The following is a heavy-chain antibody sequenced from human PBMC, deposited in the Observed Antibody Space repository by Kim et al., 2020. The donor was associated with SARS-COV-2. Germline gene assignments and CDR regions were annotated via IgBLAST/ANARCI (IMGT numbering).Heavy chain of an antibody. D-gene: IGHD3-16*02. V-gene: IGHV3-43*02. J-gene: IGHJ6*02. Sequence: GGSLRLSCTASGFIFDDYAMHWVRQVPGKGLEWISLIKADGIYTYHADSVKGRFTISRDNSKNSLYLQMNTLRSEDSALYYCVKDHPSLEVWGQGTTVTVSS. CDR1: GFIFDDYA. CDR2: IKADGIYT. CDR3: VKDHPSLEV.